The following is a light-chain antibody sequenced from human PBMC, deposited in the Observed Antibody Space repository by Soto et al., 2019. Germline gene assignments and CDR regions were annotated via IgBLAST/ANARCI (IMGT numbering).Light chain of an antibody. Sequence: EIVLTQSPGTLSLSPGERASLSCRASQSVSSNYLAWFQQKPGQAPRLLSSYPSSRATGIPDRFSGSGSGTDFTLTISRLEPEDFAVYYCQQYYNWPLTFGQGTKVDIK. CDR2: YPS. CDR3: QQYYNWPLT. J-gene: IGKJ1*01. V-gene: IGKV3-20*01. CDR1: QSVSSNY.